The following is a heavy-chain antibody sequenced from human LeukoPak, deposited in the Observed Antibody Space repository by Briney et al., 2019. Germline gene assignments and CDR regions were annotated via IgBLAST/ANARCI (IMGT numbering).Heavy chain of an antibody. CDR2: ISGSGGST. CDR3: AKDYEEPIALDAFDI. V-gene: IGHV3-23*01. Sequence: GGSLRLSCAASGFTFGSYAMSWVRQAPGKGLEWVSAISGSGGSTYCADSVKGRFTISRDNSKNTLYLQMNSLRAEDTAVYYCAKDYEEPIALDAFDIWGQGTMVTVSS. D-gene: IGHD3-3*01. J-gene: IGHJ3*02. CDR1: GFTFGSYA.